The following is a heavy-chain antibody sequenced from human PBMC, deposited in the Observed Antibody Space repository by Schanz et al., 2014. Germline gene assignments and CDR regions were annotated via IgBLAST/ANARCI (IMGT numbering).Heavy chain of an antibody. CDR2: IYHSGST. J-gene: IGHJ6*02. V-gene: IGHV4-4*02. CDR1: GGSISSSNW. D-gene: IGHD1-26*01. CDR3: ARLGVGDKAYYYYGTDV. Sequence: QVQLQESGPGLVKPSGTLSLTCAVSGGSISSSNWWSWVRQPPGKGLEWIGEIYHSGSTNYKPSPKGRVTISADKSKNQFSLKLRSVTAADTAVYYCARLGVGDKAYYYYGTDVWGQGTTVLVSS.